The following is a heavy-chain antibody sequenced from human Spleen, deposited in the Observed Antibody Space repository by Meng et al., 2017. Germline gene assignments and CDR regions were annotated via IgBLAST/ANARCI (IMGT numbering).Heavy chain of an antibody. V-gene: IGHV2-5*01. CDR3: AHRRNMMFDY. D-gene: IGHD1/OR15-1a*01. CDR1: GGSISSYYW. CDR2: IYWNEDK. Sequence: TLSLTCTVSGGSISSYYWSWIRQPPGKALEWLALIYWNEDKRYSPSLKSRLTITKDTSKNQAVLTMTNMDPVDTATYYCAHRRNMMFDYWGQGTRVTGAS. J-gene: IGHJ4*02.